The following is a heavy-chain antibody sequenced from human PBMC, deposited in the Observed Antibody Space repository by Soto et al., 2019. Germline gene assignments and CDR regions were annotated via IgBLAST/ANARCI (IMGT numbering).Heavy chain of an antibody. CDR1: GFTFDDYA. Sequence: EVQLVESGGGLVQPGRSLRLSCAASGFTFDDYAMHWVRQPPGKGLEWVSGITWNSGIIGYADSVKGRFTISRDNAKNSLYLQMNSLRPKDTALYYCAKDQGYSTSYYGYVDLWGRGTLVTVSS. D-gene: IGHD6-13*01. J-gene: IGHJ2*01. CDR2: ITWNSGII. CDR3: AKDQGYSTSYYGYVDL. V-gene: IGHV3-9*01.